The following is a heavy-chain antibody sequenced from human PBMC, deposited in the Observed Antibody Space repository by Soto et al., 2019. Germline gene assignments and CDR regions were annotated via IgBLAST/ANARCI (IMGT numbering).Heavy chain of an antibody. D-gene: IGHD3-10*01. CDR2: IDPSDSYT. Sequence: PGESRKISCKGSGYSFTSYWISWVRQMPGKGLEWMGRIDPSDSYTNYSPSFQGHVTISADKSISTAYLQWSSLKASDTAMYYCARHGYYGSGSYYYYYYYGMDVWGQGTTVTVSS. CDR3: ARHGYYGSGSYYYYYYYGMDV. V-gene: IGHV5-10-1*01. CDR1: GYSFTSYW. J-gene: IGHJ6*02.